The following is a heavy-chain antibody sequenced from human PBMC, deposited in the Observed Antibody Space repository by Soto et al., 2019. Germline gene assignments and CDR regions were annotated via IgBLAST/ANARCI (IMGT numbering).Heavy chain of an antibody. Sequence: ASVKVSCKASGYTFTIYGISWVRQAPGQGLEWMGWISAYNGNTNYAQKLQGRVTMTTDTSTSTAYMELRSLRSDDTAVYYCARDTPVYYYGSGSYYDYWGQGTLVTVSS. CDR1: GYTFTIYG. J-gene: IGHJ4*02. D-gene: IGHD3-10*01. V-gene: IGHV1-18*01. CDR3: ARDTPVYYYGSGSYYDY. CDR2: ISAYNGNT.